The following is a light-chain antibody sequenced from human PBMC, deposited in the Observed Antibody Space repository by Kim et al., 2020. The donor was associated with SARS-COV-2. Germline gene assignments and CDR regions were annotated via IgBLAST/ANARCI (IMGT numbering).Light chain of an antibody. CDR2: DAS. V-gene: IGKV1-5*01. CDR3: QQYSNDWA. J-gene: IGKJ1*01. Sequence: DIYMTQSPSTLFASIGDTVTITCRASHSIDRWLAWYQQRRGKAPYLLIYDASSLQSGVPSRFSGAGSGTEFTLTIKKLEPDDFATYYCQQYSNDWAFGQGTKVDIK. CDR1: HSIDRW.